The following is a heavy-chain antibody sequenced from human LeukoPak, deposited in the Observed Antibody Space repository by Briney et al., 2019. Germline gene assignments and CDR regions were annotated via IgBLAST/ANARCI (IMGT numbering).Heavy chain of an antibody. Sequence: SETLSLTCTVSGGSISSYYWSWIRQPAGKGLEWIGRIYTSGSTNYNPSLKSRVTMSVDTSKNQFSLKLSSVTAADTAVYYCARTYGSGNYYYYYYYYMDVWGKGTTVAVS. D-gene: IGHD3-10*01. CDR1: GGSISSYY. J-gene: IGHJ6*03. CDR2: IYTSGST. V-gene: IGHV4-4*07. CDR3: ARTYGSGNYYYYYYYYMDV.